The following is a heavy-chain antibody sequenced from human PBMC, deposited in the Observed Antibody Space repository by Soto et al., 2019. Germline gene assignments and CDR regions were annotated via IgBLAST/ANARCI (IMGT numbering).Heavy chain of an antibody. CDR1: GGSISSGGYS. Sequence: QLQLQESGSGLVKPSQTLSLTCAVSGGSISSGGYSWSWIRQPPGKGLEWIGYIYHSGSSYYNPSLKSRVTISVDRSKNQFSLKLSSVTAADTAVYYCARDGAGGDSTLAYWGQGTLVTVSS. V-gene: IGHV4-30-2*01. J-gene: IGHJ4*02. D-gene: IGHD2-21*02. CDR3: ARDGAGGDSTLAY. CDR2: IYHSGSS.